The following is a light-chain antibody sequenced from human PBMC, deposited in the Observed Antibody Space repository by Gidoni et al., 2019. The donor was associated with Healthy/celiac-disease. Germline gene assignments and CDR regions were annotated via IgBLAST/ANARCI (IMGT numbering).Light chain of an antibody. CDR3: SSYTSSSTPVV. V-gene: IGLV2-14*01. Sequence: QSALTQPASVSGSPGQSITISCTGTSSDFGGYNYVSWYQPHPGKAPKLMIYEVSNRPSGVSNLSSGSKSGNTASLTISGLQAEDEADYYCSSYTSSSTPVVFGGGTKLTVL. CDR2: EVS. J-gene: IGLJ2*01. CDR1: SSDFGGYNY.